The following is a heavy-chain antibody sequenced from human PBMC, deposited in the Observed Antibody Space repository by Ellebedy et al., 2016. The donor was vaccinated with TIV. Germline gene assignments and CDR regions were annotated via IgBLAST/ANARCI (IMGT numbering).Heavy chain of an antibody. D-gene: IGHD6-19*01. V-gene: IGHV3-23*01. CDR3: TKGYSSGRYVGWFDP. CDR2: LSNNGVRT. J-gene: IGHJ5*02. CDR1: GFTFISHA. Sequence: GGSLRLSXAASGFTFISHAVSWVRQAPGKGLEWVAGLSNNGVRTDYAESVKGRFTISTDNSKNTLYLQMHSLRAEDTAVCYCTKGYSSGRYVGWFDPWGQGTLVTVSS.